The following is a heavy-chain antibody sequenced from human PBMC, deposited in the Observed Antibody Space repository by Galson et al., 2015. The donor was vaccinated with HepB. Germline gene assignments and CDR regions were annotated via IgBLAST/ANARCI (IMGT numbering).Heavy chain of an antibody. CDR2: ISWNGGTI. D-gene: IGHD6-25*01. J-gene: IGHJ4*02. V-gene: IGHV3-9*01. CDR1: GFTFDDYA. Sequence: SLRLSCAASGFTFDDYALHWVRQAPGKGLEWVSGISWNGGTIAYADSVKGRFTISRDNAKNSLYLQMNSLRPEDTAFYYCVRVAQRLVWYYVDHWGRGTLVTVSS. CDR3: VRVAQRLVWYYVDH.